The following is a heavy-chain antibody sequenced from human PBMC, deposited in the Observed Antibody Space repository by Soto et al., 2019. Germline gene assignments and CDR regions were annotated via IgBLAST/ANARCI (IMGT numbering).Heavy chain of an antibody. Sequence: GSLRLSCAASGFSFSSYTMNWVRQAPGKGLEWVSSINNNSGRKYYADSVKGRFTISRDNSKNTLFLQMNSPKAEDTAVYFCAKDGDYEYFDYWGQGTQVTVSS. CDR1: GFSFSSYT. CDR3: AKDGDYEYFDY. V-gene: IGHV3-23*01. CDR2: INNNSGRK. J-gene: IGHJ4*02. D-gene: IGHD3-22*01.